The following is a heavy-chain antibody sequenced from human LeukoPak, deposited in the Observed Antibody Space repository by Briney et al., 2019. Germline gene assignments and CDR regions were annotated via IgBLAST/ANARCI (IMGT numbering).Heavy chain of an antibody. CDR1: GFTFSNYA. D-gene: IGHD3-10*01. CDR3: ARVLYYYASVSYNYYMDV. V-gene: IGHV3-23*01. Sequence: GGSLRLSCAASGFTFSNYAMNWVRQAPGRGLERVSAIVGSGGSTHYADSVKGRFTISRDNSKNTLLVQMNSLRAEDAAIYYCARVLYYYASVSYNYYMDVWGKGTTVTISS. J-gene: IGHJ6*03. CDR2: IVGSGGST.